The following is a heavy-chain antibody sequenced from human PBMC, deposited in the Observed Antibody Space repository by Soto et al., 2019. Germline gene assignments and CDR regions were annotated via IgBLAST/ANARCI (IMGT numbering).Heavy chain of an antibody. CDR1: EYSFANQW. V-gene: IGHV5-51*01. D-gene: IGHD3-3*01. Sequence: PGESLKISCKGSEYSFANQWIGWVRQMPRKGLGWVGIISPDTTGTLYSPSLQGQVTISVDKSISTVYLQWNSLKASDTAMYYCTKRLNDLSKPSPWLDPWGQGTLVTVSS. J-gene: IGHJ5*02. CDR3: TKRLNDLSKPSPWLDP. CDR2: ISPDTTGT.